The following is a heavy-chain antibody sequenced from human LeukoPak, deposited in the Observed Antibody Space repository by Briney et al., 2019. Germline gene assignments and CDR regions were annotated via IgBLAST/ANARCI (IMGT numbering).Heavy chain of an antibody. D-gene: IGHD3-10*01. J-gene: IGHJ3*02. CDR3: AKYMVRGGTDAFDI. CDR1: GFTFSSYA. V-gene: IGHV3-23*01. CDR2: ISGSGGST. Sequence: SGGSLRLSCAASGFTFSSYAMSWVRQAPGKGLEWVSAISGSGGSTYYADSVEGRFTTSRDNSKNTLYLQMNSLRAEDTAVYYCAKYMVRGGTDAFDIWGQGTMVTVSS.